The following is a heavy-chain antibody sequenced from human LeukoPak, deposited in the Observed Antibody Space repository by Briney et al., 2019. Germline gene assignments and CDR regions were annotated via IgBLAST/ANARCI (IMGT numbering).Heavy chain of an antibody. CDR3: ARCKDYYVSGSYYKTFDY. V-gene: IGHV4-39*07. D-gene: IGHD3-10*01. CDR2: IPYSGST. J-gene: IGHJ4*02. Sequence: SEPLSLTCTVSGDSISSSSYYWGWLRQPPGKGLEWIGSIPYSGSTYYNPSLKSRVTISVDTSKNQFSLKLSSVTAADTAVYYCARCKDYYVSGSYYKTFDYWGQGTLVTVSS. CDR1: GDSISSSSYY.